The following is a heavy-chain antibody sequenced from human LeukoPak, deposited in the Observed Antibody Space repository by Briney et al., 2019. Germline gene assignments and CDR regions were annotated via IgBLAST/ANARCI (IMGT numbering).Heavy chain of an antibody. CDR1: GGSISSGGYY. CDR2: IYYSGST. V-gene: IGHV4-31*03. Sequence: PSETLSLTCTVSGGSISSGGYYWSWIRQHPGKGLEWIGYIYYSGSTYYNPSLKSRVTISVDTSKNQFSLKLSSVTAVDTAVYYCARVRRSSSSLSYFDYWGQGTLVTVSS. D-gene: IGHD6-6*01. CDR3: ARVRRSSSSLSYFDY. J-gene: IGHJ4*02.